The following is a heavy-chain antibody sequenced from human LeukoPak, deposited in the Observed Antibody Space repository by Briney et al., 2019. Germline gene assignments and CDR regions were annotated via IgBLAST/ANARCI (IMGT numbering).Heavy chain of an antibody. CDR2: IGRTGTR. J-gene: IGHJ4*02. CDR3: AKRGRSGDYSWDY. Sequence: TGGSLRLPCVVSVFTFSSYEMNWVRQAAGKGLEWVSYIGRTGTRHYADSVRGRFTISRDNSKNTLYLQMNSLRAEDTAIYYCAKRGRSGDYSWDYWGPGTLVTVSS. D-gene: IGHD4-17*01. V-gene: IGHV3-23*01. CDR1: VFTFSSYE.